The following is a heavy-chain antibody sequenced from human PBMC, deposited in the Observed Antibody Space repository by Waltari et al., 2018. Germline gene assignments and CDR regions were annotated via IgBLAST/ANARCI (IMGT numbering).Heavy chain of an antibody. V-gene: IGHV4-30-2*01. D-gene: IGHD2-15*01. CDR2: IYHSGST. CDR1: GGSISSGGYS. CDR3: ARMVGYGGINDAFDI. Sequence: QLQLQESGSGLVKPSQTLSLTCAVSGGSISSGGYSWSWIRQPPGKGLEWIGYIYHSGSTYYNPSLKSRVTISVDRSKNQFSLKLSSVTAADTAVYYCARMVGYGGINDAFDIWGQGTMVTVSS. J-gene: IGHJ3*02.